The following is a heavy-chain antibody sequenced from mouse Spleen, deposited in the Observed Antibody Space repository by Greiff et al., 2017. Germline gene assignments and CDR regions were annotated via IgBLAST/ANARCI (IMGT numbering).Heavy chain of an antibody. D-gene: IGHD1-1*02. CDR3: ARRGGAYYFDY. Sequence: VQLQQSGAELARPGASVKISCKASGYAFSSSWMNWVKQRPGKGLEWIGRIYPGDGDTNYNGKFKGKATLTADKSSSTAYMQLSSLTSEDSAVYFCARRGGAYYFDYWGQGTTLTVSS. CDR1: GYAFSSSW. V-gene: IGHV1-82*01. CDR2: IYPGDGDT. J-gene: IGHJ2*01.